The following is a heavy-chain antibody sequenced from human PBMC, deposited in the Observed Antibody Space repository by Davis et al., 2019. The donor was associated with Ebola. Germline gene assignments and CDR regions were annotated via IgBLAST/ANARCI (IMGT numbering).Heavy chain of an antibody. D-gene: IGHD1-1*01. CDR2: INPNSGGT. CDR3: ARAQFPTTSDH. J-gene: IGHJ4*02. V-gene: IGHV1-2*06. Sequence: AASVQVSCQASGYTFTGYYMHWVRQAPGQGLEWMGRINPNSGGTNYAQKFQGRVTMTRDTSISTAYMELSRLRSDDTAVYYCARAQFPTTSDHWGQGTLVTVSS. CDR1: GYTFTGYY.